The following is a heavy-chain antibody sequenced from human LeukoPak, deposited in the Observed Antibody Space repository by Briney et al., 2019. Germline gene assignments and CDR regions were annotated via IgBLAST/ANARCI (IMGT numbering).Heavy chain of an antibody. CDR2: ISAYNGNT. J-gene: IGHJ4*02. Sequence: ASVKVSCKASGYTFTSYGISWVRQVPGQGLEWMGWISAYNGNTNYAQKLQGRVTMTTDTSTSTAYMELRSLRSDDTAVYYCASSGGGYDSSGYQFDYWGQGTLVTVSS. CDR3: ASSGGGYDSSGYQFDY. D-gene: IGHD3-22*01. V-gene: IGHV1-18*01. CDR1: GYTFTSYG.